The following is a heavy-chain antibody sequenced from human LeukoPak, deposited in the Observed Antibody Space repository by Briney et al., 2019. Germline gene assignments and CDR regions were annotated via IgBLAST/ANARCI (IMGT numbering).Heavy chain of an antibody. CDR3: AILSGSYYYY. J-gene: IGHJ4*02. V-gene: IGHV4-39*07. Sequence: PSQTLSLTCTVSGVSISSSNSYWGWIRQPPGKGLEWIGSIYYSGNTYYTASLKSQVSISIDTSKNQFSLKLTSVTAAHTAVYNCAILSGSYYYYWGQGTLVTASS. D-gene: IGHD1-26*01. CDR2: IYYSGNT. CDR1: GVSISSSNSY.